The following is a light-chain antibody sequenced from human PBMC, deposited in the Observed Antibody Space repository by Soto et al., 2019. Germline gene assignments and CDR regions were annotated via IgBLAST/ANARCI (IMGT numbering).Light chain of an antibody. Sequence: DIQMTQSPSSLSASVGDRVTITCRASQAISNYLAWYQQKPGKVPKLLIYAASTLQSGVPSRFSGSGSGTDFSPAISSLQPEDVATYYCQKYNSAPQTFGQGTKVDIK. CDR3: QKYNSAPQT. J-gene: IGKJ1*01. V-gene: IGKV1-27*01. CDR2: AAS. CDR1: QAISNY.